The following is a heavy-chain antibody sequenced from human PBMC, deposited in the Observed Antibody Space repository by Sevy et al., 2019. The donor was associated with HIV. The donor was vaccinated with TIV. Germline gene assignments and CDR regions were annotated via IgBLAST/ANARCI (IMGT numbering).Heavy chain of an antibody. J-gene: IGHJ4*02. CDR2: IIPIFGTA. Sequence: ASVKVSCKASGGTFSSYAISCVRQAPGQGLEWMGGIIPIFGTANYAQKFQGRVTITADKSTSTAYMELSSLRSEDTAVYYCATRVSGGGTYYYDSSGYYSFDYWGQGTLVTVSS. V-gene: IGHV1-69*06. CDR1: GGTFSSYA. CDR3: ATRVSGGGTYYYDSSGYYSFDY. D-gene: IGHD3-22*01.